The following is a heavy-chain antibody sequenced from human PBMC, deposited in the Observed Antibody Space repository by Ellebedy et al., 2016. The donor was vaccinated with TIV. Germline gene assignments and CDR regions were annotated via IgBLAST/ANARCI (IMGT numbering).Heavy chain of an antibody. CDR1: DYTFSHYG. V-gene: IGHV1-18*01. D-gene: IGHD3-16*01. CDR3: ARDRLVMVLVETTGNGMDV. CDR2: MNAYNGKT. Sequence: AASVKVSCKASDYTFSHYGYSWVRQAPGQGLEWMGWMNAYNGKTQSAQKFQDRVTMTTDTSTTTAYMELSDLNSDDTALYYGARDRLVMVLVETTGNGMDVWGQGTTVTVSS. J-gene: IGHJ6*02.